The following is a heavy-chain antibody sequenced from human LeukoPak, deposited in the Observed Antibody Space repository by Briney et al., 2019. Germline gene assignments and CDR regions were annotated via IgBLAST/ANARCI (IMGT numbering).Heavy chain of an antibody. CDR2: ISAYNGNT. D-gene: IGHD3-16*01. V-gene: IGHV1-18*01. Sequence: ASVKVSCKASGYTFTSYGISWVRQAPGQGLEWMGWISAYNGNTNYAQKLQGRVTMTTDKSTSTAYMELRSLRSDDTAVYYCARVRRSYGAFDIWGQGTMVTVSS. J-gene: IGHJ3*02. CDR1: GYTFTSYG. CDR3: ARVRRSYGAFDI.